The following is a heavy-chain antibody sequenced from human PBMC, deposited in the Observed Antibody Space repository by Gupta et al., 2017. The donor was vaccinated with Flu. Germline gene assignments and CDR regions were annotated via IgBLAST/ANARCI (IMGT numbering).Heavy chain of an antibody. CDR2: ISSSSSYI. CDR3: ARAGCSGGSCYDY. V-gene: IGHV3-21*01. J-gene: IGHJ4*02. Sequence: EVQLVESGGGLVKPGGSLRLSCAASGFTFSSYSINWVRQAPGKGLEWVSSISSSSSYIYYADSVKGRFTISRDNAKNSLYLQMDSLRAEDTAVYYCARAGCSGGSCYDYWGQGTLVTVSS. D-gene: IGHD2-15*01. CDR1: GFTFSSYS.